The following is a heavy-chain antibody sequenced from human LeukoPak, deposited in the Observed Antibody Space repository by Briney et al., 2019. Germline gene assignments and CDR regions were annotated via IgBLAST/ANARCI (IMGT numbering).Heavy chain of an antibody. V-gene: IGHV3-72*01. J-gene: IGHJ4*02. CDR3: SRDATGDH. CDR1: GFTFSDHY. Sequence: GSLTLSCAVSGFTFSDHYMDWVCQAPGKGLEWVGRSRNRAKSYTTDYAASVKGRFTISRDDSKSTLYLQMNSLETEDTAVYYCSRDATGDHWGQGTLVSVTS. CDR2: SRNRAKSYTT.